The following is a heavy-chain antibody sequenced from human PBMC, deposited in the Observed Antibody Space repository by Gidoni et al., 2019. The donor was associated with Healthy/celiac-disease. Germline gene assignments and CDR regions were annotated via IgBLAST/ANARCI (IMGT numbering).Heavy chain of an antibody. CDR1: GYSLTSYW. CDR2: IYPGDSDT. V-gene: IGHV5-51*01. Sequence: AHLVQPAAEVKKPGGPLKISCKGSGYSLTSYWIGWVRQMPGKGLEWMGLIYPGDSDTRYGPTFQGQVTISADKSISTAYLQWSSLKASDTAMYYCARHRPLAAAGGAIDYWGQGTLVTVSS. CDR3: ARHRPLAAAGGAIDY. J-gene: IGHJ4*02. D-gene: IGHD6-13*01.